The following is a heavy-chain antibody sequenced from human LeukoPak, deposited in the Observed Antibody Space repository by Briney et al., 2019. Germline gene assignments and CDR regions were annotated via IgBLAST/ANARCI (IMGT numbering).Heavy chain of an antibody. CDR3: ARVEPGSYYNPFDY. V-gene: IGHV4-61*02. Sequence: SQTLSLTCTVSGGSLSSGGYYWSWIRQPAGKGLEWIGRIYTNGNTNYNPSLKSRVTISVDTSKNQFSLKLSSVTAADTAVYYCARVEPGSYYNPFDYWGQGTLVTVSS. CDR1: GGSLSSGGYY. J-gene: IGHJ4*02. D-gene: IGHD3-10*01. CDR2: IYTNGNT.